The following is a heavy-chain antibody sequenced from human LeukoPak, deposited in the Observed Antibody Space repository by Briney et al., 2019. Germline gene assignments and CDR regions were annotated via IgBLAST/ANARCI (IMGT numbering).Heavy chain of an antibody. CDR1: GGTFSSYA. CDR2: IIPILGIA. V-gene: IGHV1-69*04. J-gene: IGHJ6*02. D-gene: IGHD6-19*01. CDR3: ARLSIAVAGTWNDYYYYYGMDV. Sequence: ASVKVSCKASGGTFSSYAISWVRQAPGQGLEWMGRIIPILGIANYARKFQGRVTITADKSTSTAYMELSSLRSEDTAVYYCARLSIAVAGTWNDYYYYYGMDVWGQGTTVTVSS.